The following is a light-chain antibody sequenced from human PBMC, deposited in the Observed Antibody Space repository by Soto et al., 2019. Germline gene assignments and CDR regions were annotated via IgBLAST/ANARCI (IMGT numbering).Light chain of an antibody. CDR3: SSYAKTNTYV. V-gene: IGLV2-8*01. CDR1: SSDVGAYNF. CDR2: DVN. J-gene: IGLJ1*01. Sequence: QSALTQPPSAAGSPGQSVTISCTGTSSDVGAYNFVSWYQQHPGRAPRRIIYDVNQRPSVVPDRFSGSKSGNTASLTVSGLQAEDEADYYCSSYAKTNTYVFGTGTKLTVL.